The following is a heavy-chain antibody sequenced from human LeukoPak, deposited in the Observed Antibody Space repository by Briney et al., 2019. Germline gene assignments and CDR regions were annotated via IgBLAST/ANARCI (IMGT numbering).Heavy chain of an antibody. CDR1: GGSISSYY. Sequence: SETLSLTCTVSGGSISSYYWSWIQQPPGKGLEWIGYIYYSGTTNYNPSLKSRVTISVDTSKNQFSLKLSSVTAADTAVYYCASWYSGYYTADAFDIWGQGTMVTVSS. J-gene: IGHJ3*02. D-gene: IGHD3-3*01. CDR3: ASWYSGYYTADAFDI. V-gene: IGHV4-59*08. CDR2: IYYSGTT.